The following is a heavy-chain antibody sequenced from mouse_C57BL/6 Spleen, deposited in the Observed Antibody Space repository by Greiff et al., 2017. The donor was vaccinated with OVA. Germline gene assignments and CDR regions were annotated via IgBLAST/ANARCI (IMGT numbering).Heavy chain of an antibody. D-gene: IGHD3-2*02. Sequence: QLQQSGPELVKPGASVKISCKASGYAFSSSWMNWVKQRPGKGLEWIGRIYPGDGDTNYNGKFKGKATLTADKSSSTAYMQLSSLTSEDSAVYFCASAAQMDYWGQGTSVTVSS. CDR2: IYPGDGDT. CDR1: GYAFSSSW. CDR3: ASAAQMDY. V-gene: IGHV1-82*01. J-gene: IGHJ4*01.